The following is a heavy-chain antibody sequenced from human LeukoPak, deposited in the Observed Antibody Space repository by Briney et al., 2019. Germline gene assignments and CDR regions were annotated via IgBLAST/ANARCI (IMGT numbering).Heavy chain of an antibody. V-gene: IGHV1-46*01. Sequence: ASVNVSCKASGYTFTIYYMHWVRQAPGQGLEWMGIINPSGGSTSYAQKFQGRVTMTRDTSTSTVYMELSSLRSEDTAVYYCARDPGWLIVGATTFDYWGQGTLVTVSS. J-gene: IGHJ4*02. CDR3: ARDPGWLIVGATTFDY. CDR1: GYTFTIYY. CDR2: INPSGGST. D-gene: IGHD1-26*01.